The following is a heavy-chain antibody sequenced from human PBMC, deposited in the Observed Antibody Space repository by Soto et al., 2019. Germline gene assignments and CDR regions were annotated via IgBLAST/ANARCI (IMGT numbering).Heavy chain of an antibody. CDR3: ARDEAIDY. Sequence: GSLRLSCAASGFTFSNYWMSWVRQAPGKGLEWVANIKQDGGDQYYVDSVKGRFSISRDNAKNSLYLQMNSLRAEDTAVYYCARDEAIDYWGQGTPV. V-gene: IGHV3-7*03. CDR1: GFTFSNYW. J-gene: IGHJ4*02. CDR2: IKQDGGDQ.